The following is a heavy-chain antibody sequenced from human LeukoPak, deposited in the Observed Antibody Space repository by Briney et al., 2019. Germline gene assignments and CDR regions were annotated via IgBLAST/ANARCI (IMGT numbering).Heavy chain of an antibody. CDR3: ARGGRAYDFTRYYYMDV. CDR2: INPSGGST. Sequence: ASVKVSCKASGYTFTSYYMHWVRQAPGQGLEWMGIINPSGGSTGYAQKFQGRVTMTRDTSTSTVYMELSSLRSEDTAVYYCARGGRAYDFTRYYYMDVWGKGTTVTVSS. D-gene: IGHD3-3*01. CDR1: GYTFTSYY. J-gene: IGHJ6*03. V-gene: IGHV1-46*01.